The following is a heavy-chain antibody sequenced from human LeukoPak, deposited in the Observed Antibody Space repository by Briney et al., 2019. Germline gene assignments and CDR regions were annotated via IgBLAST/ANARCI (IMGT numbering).Heavy chain of an antibody. CDR3: ARDISDMGSHGGVFDY. V-gene: IGHV1-2*04. J-gene: IGHJ4*02. Sequence: GASVKVSCKASGYTFTGYYMHWVRQAPGQGLEWMGWINPNSGGTNYAQKFQGWVTMTRDTSISTAHMELSRLRSDDTAVYYCARDISDMGSHGGVFDYWGQGTLVTVSS. CDR2: INPNSGGT. CDR1: GYTFTGYY. D-gene: IGHD1-26*01.